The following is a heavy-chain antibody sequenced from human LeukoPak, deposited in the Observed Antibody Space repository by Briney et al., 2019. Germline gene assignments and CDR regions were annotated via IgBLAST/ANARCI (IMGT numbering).Heavy chain of an antibody. CDR1: GFSVSSNY. J-gene: IGHJ3*01. D-gene: IGHD2-8*01. CDR2: SFSDGTT. V-gene: IGHV3-53*01. CDR3: GRGGRTYALDV. Sequence: GGSLRLSCAASGFSVSSNYLIWVRQAPGKGLEWVSVSFSDGTTYYEASVKGRFTVSGDNSENMFFLQMNSLRAEDTAVFYCGRGGRTYALDVWGQGTMVTVSS.